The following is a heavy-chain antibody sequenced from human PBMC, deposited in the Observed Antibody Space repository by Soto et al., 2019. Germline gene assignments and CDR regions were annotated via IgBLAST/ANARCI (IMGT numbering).Heavy chain of an antibody. J-gene: IGHJ4*02. CDR1: GYTFTAYA. D-gene: IGHD3-16*02. Sequence: QVQLVQSGAEEKKPGASVKVSCETSGYTFTAYAIHWVRQAPGQTLEWMGWINDANGNTRSAQKFQTRLTLTRDTSASTAYMDLSSLRFEDTAVYYCARSAISPSGGLIVPFDFWGQGNLVAGSS. CDR2: INDANGNT. CDR3: ARSAISPSGGLIVPFDF. V-gene: IGHV1-3*05.